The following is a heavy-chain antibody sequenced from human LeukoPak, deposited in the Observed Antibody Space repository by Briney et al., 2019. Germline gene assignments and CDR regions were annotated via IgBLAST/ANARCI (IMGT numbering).Heavy chain of an antibody. J-gene: IGHJ3*02. CDR3: ARGDHVRIYAESAFDI. CDR1: GYTFTSYF. CDR2: INPSGGST. Sequence: ASVKVSCKSYGYTFTSYFMHWVRQAPGEGLEWMGIINPSGGSTNYAQKFQGRVTMTRDTSTSTVYMELSRLRSEDTAVYYCARGDHVRIYAESAFDIWGQGTKVTVSS. D-gene: IGHD3-3*01. V-gene: IGHV1-46*01.